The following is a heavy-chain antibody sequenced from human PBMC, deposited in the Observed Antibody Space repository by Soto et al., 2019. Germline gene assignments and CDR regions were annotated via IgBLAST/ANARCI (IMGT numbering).Heavy chain of an antibody. J-gene: IGHJ4*02. CDR3: ARDLGGWPDY. V-gene: IGHV1-3*01. CDR2: INAGNGNT. Sequence: ASVKVSCKASGGTFSTYTITWVRQAPGQRLEWMGWINAGNGNTKYSQKFQGRVTITRDTSASTAYMELSSLRSEDTAVYYCARDLGGWPDYWGQGTLVTVSS. D-gene: IGHD2-15*01. CDR1: GGTFSTYT.